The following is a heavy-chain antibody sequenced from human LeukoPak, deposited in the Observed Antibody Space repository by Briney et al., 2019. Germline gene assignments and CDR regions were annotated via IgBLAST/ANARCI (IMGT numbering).Heavy chain of an antibody. CDR3: ARVGIAAAGNNWFDP. Sequence: LSGTLSLTCAVSGGSTSSSNWWSWVRQPPGKGLEWIGEIYHSGSTNYNPSLKSRVTISVDKSKNQFSLKLSSVTAADTAVYYCARVGIAAAGNNWFDPWGQGTLVTVSS. CDR2: IYHSGST. J-gene: IGHJ5*02. D-gene: IGHD6-13*01. CDR1: GGSTSSSNW. V-gene: IGHV4-4*02.